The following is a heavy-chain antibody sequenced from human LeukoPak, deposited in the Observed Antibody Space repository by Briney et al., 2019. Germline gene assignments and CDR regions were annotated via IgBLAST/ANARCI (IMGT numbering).Heavy chain of an antibody. CDR3: ARAPNLYRGSFDY. CDR1: GYTFTRYY. CDR2: INPNSGGT. V-gene: IGHV1-2*02. D-gene: IGHD3-16*01. Sequence: GSSVKVSCKASGYTFTRYYMHWVRQAPGAGLEWMGWINPNSGGTNYAQKFQGRVTMTRDTSISTAYMELSRLRSDDTAVYYCARAPNLYRGSFDYWGQGTLVTVSS. J-gene: IGHJ4*02.